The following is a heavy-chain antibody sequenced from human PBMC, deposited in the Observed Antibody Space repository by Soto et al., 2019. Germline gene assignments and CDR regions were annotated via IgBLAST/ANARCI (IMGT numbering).Heavy chain of an antibody. CDR2: IYHSGST. CDR3: AGYNWNYYFDP. Sequence: SETLSLTCTVSGGSVRDGSYYWAWLRQPPGKGLEWIGHIYHSGSTIYNPSLKSRVTISIDTSKSQFSMNLNSMTAADTAVYYCAGYNWNYYFDPWGQGTRVTVSA. D-gene: IGHD1-7*01. CDR1: GGSVRDGSYY. J-gene: IGHJ5*02. V-gene: IGHV4-61*01.